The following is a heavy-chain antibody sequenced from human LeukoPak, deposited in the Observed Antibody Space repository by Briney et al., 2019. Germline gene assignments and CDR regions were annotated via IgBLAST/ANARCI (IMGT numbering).Heavy chain of an antibody. Sequence: GGSLRLSCAASGFTFSNFAMHGARQSPGKGLEWVADIWYDGSHTYYADAVKARFTISRDNSKNTLYLQMNSLRAEDTAVYYCARDSGSYYLPYYFDDWGQGTLVTVSS. D-gene: IGHD1-26*01. CDR3: ARDSGSYYLPYYFDD. V-gene: IGHV3-33*01. CDR1: GFTFSNFA. J-gene: IGHJ4*02. CDR2: IWYDGSHT.